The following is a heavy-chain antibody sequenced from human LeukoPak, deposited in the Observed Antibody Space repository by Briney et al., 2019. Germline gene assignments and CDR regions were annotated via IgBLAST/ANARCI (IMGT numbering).Heavy chain of an antibody. Sequence: ASVKVSCKASGGTFSSYAINWVRQATGQGLEWMGWMNPNSGNTGYAQKFQGRVTMTRNTSISTAYMELSSLRSEDTAVYYCARDYYDSSGYYYNWFDPWGQGTLVTVSS. J-gene: IGHJ5*02. D-gene: IGHD3-22*01. CDR3: ARDYYDSSGYYYNWFDP. CDR1: GGTFSSYA. CDR2: MNPNSGNT. V-gene: IGHV1-8*02.